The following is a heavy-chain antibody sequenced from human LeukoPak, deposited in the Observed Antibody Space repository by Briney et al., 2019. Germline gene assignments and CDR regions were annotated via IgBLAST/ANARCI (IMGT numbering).Heavy chain of an antibody. CDR3: ARDISSGWYAPMDDAFDI. CDR2: IYTSGST. J-gene: IGHJ3*02. Sequence: SETLSLTCTVSGGSISSYYCSWIRQPAGKGLEWIGRIYTSGSTNYNPSLKSRVTMSVDTSKNQFSLKLSSVTAADTAVYYCARDISSGWYAPMDDAFDIWGQGAMVTVSS. CDR1: GGSISSYY. D-gene: IGHD6-19*01. V-gene: IGHV4-4*07.